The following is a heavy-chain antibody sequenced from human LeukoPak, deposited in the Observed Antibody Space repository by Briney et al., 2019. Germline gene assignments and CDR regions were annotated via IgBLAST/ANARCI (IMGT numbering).Heavy chain of an antibody. D-gene: IGHD6-13*01. CDR2: ISSDGNDK. CDR3: AKDRSSTWSFDY. J-gene: IGHJ4*02. CDR1: GFTFSSCG. Sequence: SGGSLRLSCAASGFTFSSCGMHWVRQAPGKGLERVAVISSDGNDKHYKDSVKGRFTVSRDNSKNTVFLEIYSLRTEDTALYYCAKDRSSTWSFDYWGQGTLVTVSS. V-gene: IGHV3-30*18.